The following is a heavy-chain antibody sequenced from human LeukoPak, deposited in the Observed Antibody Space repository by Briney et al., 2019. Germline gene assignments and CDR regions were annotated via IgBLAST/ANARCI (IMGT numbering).Heavy chain of an antibody. Sequence: SETLSPTCTVSGGSISSGDYYWSWIRQPPGKGLEWIGYIYYSGSTYYNPSLKSRVTISVDTSKNQFSLKLSSVTAADTAVYYCARWDNPYFDYWGQGTLVTVSS. J-gene: IGHJ4*02. V-gene: IGHV4-30-4*01. CDR3: ARWDNPYFDY. CDR1: GGSISSGDYY. D-gene: IGHD1-14*01. CDR2: IYYSGST.